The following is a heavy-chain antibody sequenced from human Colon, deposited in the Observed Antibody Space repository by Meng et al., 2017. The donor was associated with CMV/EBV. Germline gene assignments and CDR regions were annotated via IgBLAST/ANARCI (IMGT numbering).Heavy chain of an antibody. CDR3: ARGLALYDAFDI. Sequence: GSLRLSFTVSDGSISHSYWNWIRQAPGKRLEWIGYIHYTGSANYNLSLRNRVTISIDTSKNQFSLKVISVTAADTAFYYCARGLALYDAFDIWGQGTMVTVSS. D-gene: IGHD3-16*01. CDR1: DGSISHSY. J-gene: IGHJ3*02. V-gene: IGHV4-59*01. CDR2: IHYTGSA.